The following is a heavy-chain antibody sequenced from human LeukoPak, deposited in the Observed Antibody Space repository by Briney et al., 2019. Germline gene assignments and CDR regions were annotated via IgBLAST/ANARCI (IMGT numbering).Heavy chain of an antibody. CDR1: GYSFTSHW. Sequence: RGESLEISCKGSGYSFTSHWIGWVRQMPGKGLEWLGIVNPDDSDTIYSPSFQGQVTISADESITTAYLQWSSLKASDTAMYYCARLRWPRGGRSSFDYWGQGALVTVSS. V-gene: IGHV5-51*01. D-gene: IGHD3-10*01. CDR2: VNPDDSDT. CDR3: ARLRWPRGGRSSFDY. J-gene: IGHJ4*02.